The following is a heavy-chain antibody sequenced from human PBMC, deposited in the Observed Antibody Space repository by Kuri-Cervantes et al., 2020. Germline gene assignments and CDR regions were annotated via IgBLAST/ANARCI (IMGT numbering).Heavy chain of an antibody. V-gene: IGHV3-21*01. D-gene: IGHD6-13*01. CDR1: GFTFSSYS. Sequence: GESLKISCAASGFTFSSYSMNWVRQAPGKGLEWVSSISSSSSYIYYADSVKGRFTISRDSAKNSLYLQMNSLRAEDTAVYYCARDYSSSWYTPPIYYYYGMDVWGQGTTVTVSS. CDR2: ISSSSSYI. CDR3: ARDYSSSWYTPPIYYYYGMDV. J-gene: IGHJ6*02.